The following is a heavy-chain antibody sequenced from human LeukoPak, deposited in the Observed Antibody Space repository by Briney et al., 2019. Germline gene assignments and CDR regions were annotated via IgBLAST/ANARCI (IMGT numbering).Heavy chain of an antibody. CDR2: IYTSGST. J-gene: IGHJ4*02. Sequence: PSETLSLTCTVSGASISSYYWTWIRQPAGKGLVWIGRIYTSGSTNYNPSLKSRVTMSVDTSKNQFSLKLSSVTAADTAVYYCARLSADSSSSRGFDYWGQGTLVTVSS. V-gene: IGHV4-4*07. D-gene: IGHD2-2*01. CDR1: GASISSYY. CDR3: ARLSADSSSSRGFDY.